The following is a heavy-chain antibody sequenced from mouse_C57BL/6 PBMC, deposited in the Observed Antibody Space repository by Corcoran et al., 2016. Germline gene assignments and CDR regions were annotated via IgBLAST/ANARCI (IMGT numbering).Heavy chain of an antibody. CDR2: IYPGDGDT. Sequence: QVQLQQSGAELVKPGASVKISCKASGYAFSSYWVNWVKQRPGKGLEWIGQIYPGDGDTNYNGKFKGMATLTAEKSSSTAYMQLSRLTSEDSAVYFCASDGYDYWGQGTTLTVSS. CDR1: GYAFSSYW. V-gene: IGHV1-80*01. J-gene: IGHJ2*01. D-gene: IGHD2-3*01. CDR3: ASDGYDY.